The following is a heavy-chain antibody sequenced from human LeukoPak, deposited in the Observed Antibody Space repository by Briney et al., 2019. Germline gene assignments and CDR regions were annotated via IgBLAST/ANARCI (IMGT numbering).Heavy chain of an antibody. CDR3: ARDTYGGSSDY. J-gene: IGHJ4*02. D-gene: IGHD4-23*01. CDR2: INTDGSTI. CDR1: GFTFSSYW. Sequence: GGSLRLSCAASGFTFSSYWMHWVRHAPGKGLVWVSRINTDGSTITYADFVEGRFTISRDNAKNTLYLQMNSLRAEDTAVYYCARDTYGGSSDYWGQGTLVTVSS. V-gene: IGHV3-74*01.